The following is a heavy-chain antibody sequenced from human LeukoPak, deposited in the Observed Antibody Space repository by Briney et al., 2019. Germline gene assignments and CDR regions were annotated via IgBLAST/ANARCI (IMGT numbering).Heavy chain of an antibody. V-gene: IGHV4-39*07. J-gene: IGHJ5*02. D-gene: IGHD3-10*01. Sequence: SETLSLTCTLSVGSISSSSYYWGWIRQPPGKGLEWIGSIYYSGSTYYNPSLKSRVTISVDTSKHQFSLKLSSVTAPDTAVYYCARGVRLLWFGESRQNWFDPWGQGTLVTVSS. CDR3: ARGVRLLWFGESRQNWFDP. CDR1: VGSISSSSYY. CDR2: IYYSGST.